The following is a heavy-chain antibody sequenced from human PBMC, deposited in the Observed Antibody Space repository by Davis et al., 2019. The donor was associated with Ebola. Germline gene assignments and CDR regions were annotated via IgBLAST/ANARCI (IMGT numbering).Heavy chain of an antibody. CDR1: GFTFSTYA. CDR3: ARDVGVVPAATTLDL. J-gene: IGHJ6*02. D-gene: IGHD2-15*01. CDR2: IWHDGSNK. Sequence: GESLKISCAASGFTFSTYAMHWVRQAPGKGLEWVAVIWHDGSNKYHADSVKGRFTISRDNSKNTRYLQMNNLRAEDTAVYYCARDVGVVPAATTLDLWGPGTAVTVSS. V-gene: IGHV3-33*01.